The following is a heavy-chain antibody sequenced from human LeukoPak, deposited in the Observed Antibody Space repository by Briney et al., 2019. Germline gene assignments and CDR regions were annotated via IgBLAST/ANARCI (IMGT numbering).Heavy chain of an antibody. CDR2: MNPNSGNT. V-gene: IGHV1-8*01. CDR3: ARVFGDIVVVPAAIRGTDYYYYYMDV. CDR1: GCTFTSYD. Sequence: GGSVKVSFKASGCTFTSYDINWVRQATGQGLEWMGWMNPNSGNTGYAQKVQGRVTMTKNTSISTAYMELSSLRSEDTAVYYCARVFGDIVVVPAAIRGTDYYYYYMDVWGKGTTVSVSS. J-gene: IGHJ6*03. D-gene: IGHD2-2*01.